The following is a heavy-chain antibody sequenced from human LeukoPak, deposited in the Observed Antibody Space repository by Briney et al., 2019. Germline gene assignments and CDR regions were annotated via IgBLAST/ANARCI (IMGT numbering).Heavy chain of an antibody. V-gene: IGHV3-48*01. CDR2: ISTSSSTI. J-gene: IGHJ6*03. D-gene: IGHD6-19*01. CDR3: ARGPAVADYFQHYYMDV. CDR1: GFTSRDYS. Sequence: PGGSLRLSCEVSGFTSRDYSMTWVRQAPGKGLEWVSYISTSSSTIKYADSVRGRFTISRDNGKNSLYLQMNSLRVEDTAVYYCARGPAVADYFQHYYMDVWGKGTTVTVSS.